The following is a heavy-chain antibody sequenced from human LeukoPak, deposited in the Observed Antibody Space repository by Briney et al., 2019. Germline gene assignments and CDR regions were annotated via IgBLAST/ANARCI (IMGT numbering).Heavy chain of an antibody. CDR3: AKNQEPEY. V-gene: IGHV3-30*18. CDR2: ISYDGSNK. CDR1: GFTFRSYG. D-gene: IGHD1-14*01. J-gene: IGHJ4*02. Sequence: GGSLRLSCAASGFTFRSYGMHWVRQAPGKGLEWVAVISYDGSNKYYADSVKGRFTISRDNSKDTLYLQMNSLRAEDTALYYCAKNQEPEYLGQGTLVTVSA.